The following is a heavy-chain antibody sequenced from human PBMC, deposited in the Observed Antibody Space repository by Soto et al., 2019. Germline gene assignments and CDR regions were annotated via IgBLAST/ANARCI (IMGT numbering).Heavy chain of an antibody. Sequence: PGGSMRLSCSASGLTFSSYAMHWVRQAPGKGLEYVPAISSKGGSTYYADSVKGRFTISRDNSKNTLYLQMSSLRAEDTAVYYCAASRITMIVVARKHDYWGQGTLVTVSS. CDR1: GLTFSSYA. J-gene: IGHJ4*02. CDR3: AASRITMIVVARKHDY. D-gene: IGHD3-22*01. V-gene: IGHV3-64D*06. CDR2: ISSKGGST.